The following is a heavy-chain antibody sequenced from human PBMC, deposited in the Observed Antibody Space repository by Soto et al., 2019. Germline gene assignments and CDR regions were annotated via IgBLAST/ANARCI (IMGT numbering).Heavy chain of an antibody. CDR3: ARFTTTYYYYYYMDV. V-gene: IGHV4-31*03. CDR2: IYYSGST. J-gene: IGHJ6*03. CDR1: GGSISSGGYY. Sequence: QVQLQESGPGLVKPSQTLSLTCTVSGGSISSGGYYWSWIRQHPGKGLEWIGYIYYSGSTSYNPSLKSRVTIPVDTSKNQFSLKLSSVTAADTAVYYCARFTTTYYYYYYMDVWGKGTTVTVSS. D-gene: IGHD3-22*01.